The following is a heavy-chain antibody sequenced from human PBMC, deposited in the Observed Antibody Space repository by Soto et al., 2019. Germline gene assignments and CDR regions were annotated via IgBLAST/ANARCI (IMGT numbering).Heavy chain of an antibody. CDR3: ARTSHTNYGGNPEY. CDR1: GGSISSGGYY. J-gene: IGHJ4*02. D-gene: IGHD4-17*01. V-gene: IGHV4-31*03. CDR2: IYYSGST. Sequence: SETRSLTCTVSGGSISSGGYYWSWILQHPGKGLEWIGYIYYSGSTYYNPSLKSRVTISVDTSKNQFSLKLSSVTAADTAVYYCARTSHTNYGGNPEYWGKGTMVSVSS.